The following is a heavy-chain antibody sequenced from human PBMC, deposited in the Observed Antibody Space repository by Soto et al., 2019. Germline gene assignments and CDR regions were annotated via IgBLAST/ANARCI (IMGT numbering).Heavy chain of an antibody. CDR1: GYTFTSYD. CDR3: ARRAETNGWNGFGADRYYFDF. Sequence: ASVKVSCKASGYTFTSYDIYWVRQATGQGLEWMGWMNPNTGNSGYAQKFQGRVTMTSDTSISTAHMELSSLRSEDTAVYYCARRAETNGWNGFGADRYYFDFWGQGTLVTVSS. D-gene: IGHD1-1*01. V-gene: IGHV1-8*01. CDR2: MNPNTGNS. J-gene: IGHJ4*02.